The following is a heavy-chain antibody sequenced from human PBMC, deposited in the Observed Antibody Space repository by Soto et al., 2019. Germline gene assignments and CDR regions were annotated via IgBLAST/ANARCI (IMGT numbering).Heavy chain of an antibody. V-gene: IGHV3-30*18. J-gene: IGHJ4*02. CDR2: ISYDGSNK. CDR1: GFTFSSYV. Sequence: GGSLRLSCAASGFTFSSYVMHWVRQAPGKGLEWVAVISYDGSNKYYADSVKGRFTISRDNSKNTLYLQMNSLRAEDTAVYYCAKDSYSSGWFYRFYYFDYWGQGTLVTVSS. D-gene: IGHD6-19*01. CDR3: AKDSYSSGWFYRFYYFDY.